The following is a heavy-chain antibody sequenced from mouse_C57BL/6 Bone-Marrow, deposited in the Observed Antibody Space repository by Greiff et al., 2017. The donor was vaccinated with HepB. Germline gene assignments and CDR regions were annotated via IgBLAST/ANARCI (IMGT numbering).Heavy chain of an antibody. CDR3: AGRLRLAY. J-gene: IGHJ3*01. Sequence: QVQLQQSGAELVKPGASVKMSCKASGYTFPSYWITWVKQRPGQGLEWIGDIFPGSGRTNYNEKLKSKATLTVDTSSSTAYMQLSSLTSEDSAVYYCAGRLRLAYWGQGTLVTVSA. CDR2: IFPGSGRT. D-gene: IGHD2-4*01. V-gene: IGHV1-55*01. CDR1: GYTFPSYW.